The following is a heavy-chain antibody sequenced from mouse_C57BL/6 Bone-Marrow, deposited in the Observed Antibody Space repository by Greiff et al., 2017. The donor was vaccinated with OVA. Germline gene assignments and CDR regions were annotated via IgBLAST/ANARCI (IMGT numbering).Heavy chain of an antibody. J-gene: IGHJ4*01. V-gene: IGHV1-74*01. CDR2: IHPSDSDT. Sequence: QVQLQQPGAELVKPGASVKVSCKASCYTFTSYWMHWVKQRPGQGLEWIGRIHPSDSDTNYNQKFKGKATLTVDKSSSTAYMQLSSLTSEDSAVYYCAMHDGYYYAMDYWGQGTSVTVSS. D-gene: IGHD2-3*01. CDR1: CYTFTSYW. CDR3: AMHDGYYYAMDY.